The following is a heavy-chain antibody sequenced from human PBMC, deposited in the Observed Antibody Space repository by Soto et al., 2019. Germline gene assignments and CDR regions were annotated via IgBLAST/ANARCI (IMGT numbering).Heavy chain of an antibody. D-gene: IGHD2-21*02. CDR3: ARDLWGYCGTDCYPLDV. V-gene: IGHV4-59*01. CDR2: MYNTGST. J-gene: IGHJ6*02. Sequence: QVQLQESGPGLVKPSETLSLTCTVSGGTISRYYWSWIRQPPGKGLEWIGYMYNTGSTVYNPSFTRRVPIAVDTAKNQFSLKVNSVTAADTAVYYCARDLWGYCGTDCYPLDVWGQGTTVTVSS. CDR1: GGTISRYY.